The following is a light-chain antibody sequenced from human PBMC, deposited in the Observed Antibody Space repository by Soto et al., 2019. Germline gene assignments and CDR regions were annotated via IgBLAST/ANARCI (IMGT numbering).Light chain of an antibody. CDR1: HSVLYSYNNETF. CDR2: WAS. J-gene: IGKJ1*01. V-gene: IGKV4-1*01. Sequence: DIVMIQSPDALAVSLAERATINCRYSHSVLYSYNNETFLAWYQQKQGQPPIQLIYWASTRDSGVPDRFRGSGSGTDFTLTITSLQAEDVALYYCQQYYNIPWTFGQGTKVDIK. CDR3: QQYYNIPWT.